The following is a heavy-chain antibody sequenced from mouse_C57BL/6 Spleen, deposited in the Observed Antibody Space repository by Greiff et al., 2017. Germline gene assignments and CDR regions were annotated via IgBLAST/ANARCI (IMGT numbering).Heavy chain of an antibody. Sequence: EVKLMESGEGLVKPGGSLKLSCAASGFTFSSYAMSWVRQTPEKRLEWVAYISSGGDYTYYADTVKGRFTISRDNARNTLYLQMSSLKSEDTAMYYCTRSITTVVDYYAMDYWGQGTSVTVSS. CDR1: GFTFSSYA. V-gene: IGHV5-9-1*02. D-gene: IGHD1-1*01. CDR2: ISSGGDYT. J-gene: IGHJ4*01. CDR3: TRSITTVVDYYAMDY.